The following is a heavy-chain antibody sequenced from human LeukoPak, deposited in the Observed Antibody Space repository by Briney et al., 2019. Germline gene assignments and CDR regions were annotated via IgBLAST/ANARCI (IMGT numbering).Heavy chain of an antibody. CDR3: ARRGSFSSSWSRGVNWFDP. CDR2: INHSGST. CDR1: GGSFSGYY. V-gene: IGHV4-34*01. D-gene: IGHD6-13*01. J-gene: IGHJ5*02. Sequence: SETLSLTCAVYGGSFSGYYWSWIRQPPGKRLEWIGEINHSGSTNYNPSLKSRVTISVDTSKNQFSLKLSSVTAADTAVYYCARRGSFSSSWSRGVNWFDPWGQGTLVTVSS.